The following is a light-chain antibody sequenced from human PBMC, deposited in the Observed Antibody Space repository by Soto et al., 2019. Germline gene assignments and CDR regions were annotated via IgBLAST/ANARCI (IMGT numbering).Light chain of an antibody. CDR2: DAS. CDR3: QQYDNLPYT. V-gene: IGKV1-33*01. CDR1: QNIYIY. Sequence: DLQMTQSPSSLFASVGDRVTITCQASQNIYIYLNWFQRKPGRAPKLLIYDASHLQTGVPSRFSGSGSGTDFTFTISSLQPEDFATYYCQQYDNLPYTFGQGTSLEI. J-gene: IGKJ2*01.